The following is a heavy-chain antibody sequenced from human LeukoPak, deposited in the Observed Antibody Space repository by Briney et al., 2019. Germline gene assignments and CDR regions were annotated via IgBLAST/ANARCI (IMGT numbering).Heavy chain of an antibody. CDR2: ISAYNGST. CDR1: GYTFTSYG. CDR3: ARDGQWLVGTSGWFDP. Sequence: ASVKVSCKASGYTFTSYGISWVRQAPGQGLEWMGWISAYNGSTNYAQKLQGRVTMTTDTTTSTAYMELRSLRSDDTAVYYCARDGQWLVGTSGWFDPWGQGTLVTVSS. J-gene: IGHJ5*02. D-gene: IGHD6-19*01. V-gene: IGHV1-18*01.